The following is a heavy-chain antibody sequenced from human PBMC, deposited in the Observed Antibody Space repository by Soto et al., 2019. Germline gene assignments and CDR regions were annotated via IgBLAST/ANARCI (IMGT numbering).Heavy chain of an antibody. Sequence: GGSLRLSCAASGFTFSNYEVNWVRQAPGKGLEWVSYISSSGATIYYADSVRGRFTISRDNAKNSLYLQMNSLRAEDTAVYYCARHGHYGSGSYPNFWGQGTLVTVSS. V-gene: IGHV3-48*03. D-gene: IGHD3-10*01. J-gene: IGHJ4*02. CDR3: ARHGHYGSGSYPNF. CDR2: ISSSGATI. CDR1: GFTFSNYE.